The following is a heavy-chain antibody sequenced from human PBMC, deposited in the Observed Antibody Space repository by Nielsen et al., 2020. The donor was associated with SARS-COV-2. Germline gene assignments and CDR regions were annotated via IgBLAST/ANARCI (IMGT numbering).Heavy chain of an antibody. D-gene: IGHD3-9*01. V-gene: IGHV4-59*01. J-gene: IGHJ4*02. Sequence: SETLSLTCTVSGGSISSYYWSWIRQPPGKGLEWIGYIFYSGSTNYNPSLKSRVTISVDTSKNQFSLKLSSVTAADTAVYYCARGGYDILTGYPPTTYWGQGTLVTVSS. CDR3: ARGGYDILTGYPPTTY. CDR1: GGSISSYY. CDR2: IFYSGST.